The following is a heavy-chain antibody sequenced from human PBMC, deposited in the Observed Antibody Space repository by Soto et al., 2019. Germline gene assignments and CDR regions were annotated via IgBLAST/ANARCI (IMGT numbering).Heavy chain of an antibody. CDR3: ARDSRGFWSGYGRTNYMDV. V-gene: IGHV4-39*07. Sequence: SETLSLTCTVSGGSISSSSYYWGWIRQPPGKGLEWIGRINHSGSTNYNPSLKSRVTISVDTSKNQFSLKLSSVTAADTAVYYCARDSRGFWSGYGRTNYMDVWGKGTTVTVSS. D-gene: IGHD3-3*01. CDR2: INHSGST. CDR1: GGSISSSSYY. J-gene: IGHJ6*03.